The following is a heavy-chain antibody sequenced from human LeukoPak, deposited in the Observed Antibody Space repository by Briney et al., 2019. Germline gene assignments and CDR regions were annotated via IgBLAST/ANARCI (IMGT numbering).Heavy chain of an antibody. CDR2: ISAYNGNT. CDR3: ARERGRGYYDSSGYYY. CDR1: GYTFTGYY. J-gene: IGHJ4*02. Sequence: ASVKVSCKASGYTFTGYYVHWVRQAPGQGLEWMGWISAYNGNTNYAQRLQGRVTMTTDTSTSTAYMELRSLRSDDTAVYYCARERGRGYYDSSGYYYWGQGTLVTVSS. V-gene: IGHV1-18*04. D-gene: IGHD3-22*01.